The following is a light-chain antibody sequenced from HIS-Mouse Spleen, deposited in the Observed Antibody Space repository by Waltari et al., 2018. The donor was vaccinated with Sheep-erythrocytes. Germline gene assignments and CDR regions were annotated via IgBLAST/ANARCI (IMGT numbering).Light chain of an antibody. CDR1: SSNIGSNY. J-gene: IGLJ3*02. V-gene: IGLV1-47*01. CDR3: CSYAGSSTPWV. Sequence: QSVLTQPPSASGTPGQRVTISCSGSSSNIGSNYVYWYQQLPGTAPKLLIYRNNQRPSGVPDRFSGSKSGNTASLTISGLQAEDEADYYCCSYAGSSTPWVFGGGTKLTVL. CDR2: RNN.